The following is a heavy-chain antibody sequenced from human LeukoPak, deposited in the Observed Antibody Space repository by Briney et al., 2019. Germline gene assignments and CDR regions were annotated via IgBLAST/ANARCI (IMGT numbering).Heavy chain of an antibody. CDR2: IYYSGST. Sequence: SETLSLTCTVSGGSISSGDYYWSWIRQPPGKGLEWIGYIYYSGSTYYNPSLKSRVTISVDTSKNQFSLKLSSVTAADTAMYYCARPSGFTGYYYFDYWGQGTLVTVSS. CDR3: ARPSGFTGYYYFDY. V-gene: IGHV4-30-4*01. D-gene: IGHD3-9*01. CDR1: GGSISSGDYY. J-gene: IGHJ4*02.